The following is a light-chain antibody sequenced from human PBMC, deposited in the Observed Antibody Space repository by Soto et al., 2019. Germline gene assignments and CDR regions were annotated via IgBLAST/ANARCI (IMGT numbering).Light chain of an antibody. V-gene: IGKV3-11*01. CDR3: QHRSIWPVS. CDR2: DAS. J-gene: IGKJ5*01. Sequence: EIVLTQSPATLSLSPGERATLSCRASRSVSNYLAWYQQKPGQAPRLLIFDASNRATGIPARFSGSGSATDFTLTISSLEPEDFAVYYCQHRSIWPVSFGQGTRREIK. CDR1: RSVSNY.